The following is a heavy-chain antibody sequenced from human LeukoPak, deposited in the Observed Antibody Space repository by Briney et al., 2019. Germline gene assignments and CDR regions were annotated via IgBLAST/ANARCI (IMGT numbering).Heavy chain of an antibody. CDR1: GFTFSGYA. V-gene: IGHV3-23*01. D-gene: IGHD3-10*01. Sequence: GGSLRLSCAASGFTFSGYAMSWVRQAPGKGQEWVSAISGSGGSTYYADSVKGRFTISRDNSKNTLYLQMNSLRAEDTAVYYCARAPTPMVRGVIGYWGQGTLVTVSS. CDR3: ARAPTPMVRGVIGY. J-gene: IGHJ4*02. CDR2: ISGSGGST.